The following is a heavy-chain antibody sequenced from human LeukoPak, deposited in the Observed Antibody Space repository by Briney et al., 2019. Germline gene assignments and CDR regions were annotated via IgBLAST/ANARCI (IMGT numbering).Heavy chain of an antibody. V-gene: IGHV3-21*01. CDR1: GFIFRRHS. CDR2: ISSDSKYI. CDR3: ARRRCGGDCSDDY. J-gene: IGHJ4*02. D-gene: IGHD2-21*02. Sequence: GGSLRLSYAAWGFIFRRHSMIWVRQAPGKGLEWVSSISSDSKYIFCADSVKDRFTTSRDNAKNSLYLQMNSLRAEDTAVYYCARRRCGGDCSDDYWGQGILVTVSS.